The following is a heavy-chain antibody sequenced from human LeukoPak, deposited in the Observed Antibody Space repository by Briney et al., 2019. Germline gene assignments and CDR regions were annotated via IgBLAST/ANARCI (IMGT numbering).Heavy chain of an antibody. CDR2: IIPILGIA. CDR1: GGTFSSYA. J-gene: IGHJ6*02. D-gene: IGHD2-2*01. CDR3: ARVVGDVVVPAAMRPAPDYYYYGMDV. Sequence: SVNVSCKASGGTFSSYAISWVRQAPGQGLEWMGRIIPILGIANYAQKFQGRVTITADKSTSTAYMELSSLRSEDTAVHYCARVVGDVVVPAAMRPAPDYYYYGMDVWGQGTTVTVSS. V-gene: IGHV1-69*04.